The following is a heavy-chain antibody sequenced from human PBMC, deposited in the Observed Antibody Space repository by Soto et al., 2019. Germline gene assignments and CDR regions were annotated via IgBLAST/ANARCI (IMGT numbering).Heavy chain of an antibody. CDR2: IKQDGSEK. CDR3: ARDQVLRYFDWLPLEGNWFDP. V-gene: IGHV3-7*01. Sequence: GGSLRLSCAASGFTFSSYWMSWVRQAPGKGLEWVANIKQDGSEKYYVDSVKGRFTISRDNAKNSLYLQMNSLRAEDTAVYYCARDQVLRYFDWLPLEGNWFDPWGQGTLVTVSS. J-gene: IGHJ5*02. D-gene: IGHD3-9*01. CDR1: GFTFSSYW.